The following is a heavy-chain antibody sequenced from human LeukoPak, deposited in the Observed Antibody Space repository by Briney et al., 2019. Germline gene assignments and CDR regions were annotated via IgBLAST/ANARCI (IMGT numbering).Heavy chain of an antibody. CDR1: GFTFSSYA. CDR2: ISGSGGST. Sequence: PGGSLRLXCAASGFTFSSYAMSWVRQAPGKGLEWVSAISGSGGSTYYADSVKGRFTISRDNSKYTLYLQMNSLRAEDTAVYYCAKVPYRYSSGWQDYWGQGTLVTVSS. D-gene: IGHD6-19*01. CDR3: AKVPYRYSSGWQDY. V-gene: IGHV3-23*01. J-gene: IGHJ4*02.